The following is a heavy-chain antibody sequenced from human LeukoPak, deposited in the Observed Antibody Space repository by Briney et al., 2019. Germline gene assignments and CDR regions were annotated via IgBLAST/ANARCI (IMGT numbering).Heavy chain of an antibody. D-gene: IGHD1-26*01. V-gene: IGHV1-69*05. Sequence: ASVTLSCKASGGTFSSYAISWVRQAPGQGLEWMGGIIPIFGTANYAQKFQGRVTITTDESTSTAYMELSSLRSEDTAVYYCARDVAVGATNWFDPWGQGTLVTVSS. J-gene: IGHJ5*02. CDR3: ARDVAVGATNWFDP. CDR2: IIPIFGTA. CDR1: GGTFSSYA.